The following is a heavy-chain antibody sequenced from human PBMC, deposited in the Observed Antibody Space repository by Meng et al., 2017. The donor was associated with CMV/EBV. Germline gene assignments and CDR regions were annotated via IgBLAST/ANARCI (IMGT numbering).Heavy chain of an antibody. D-gene: IGHD5-24*01. Sequence: ASVKVSCKASGYTFTGYYMHWVRQATGQGLEWMGWMNPNSGNTGYAQKFQGRVTITRNTSISTAYMELSSLRSEDTAVHYCARGFRDAGGTYYYYGMDVWGQGTTVTVSS. CDR1: GYTFTGYY. CDR3: ARGFRDAGGTYYYYGMDV. V-gene: IGHV1-8*03. J-gene: IGHJ6*02. CDR2: MNPNSGNT.